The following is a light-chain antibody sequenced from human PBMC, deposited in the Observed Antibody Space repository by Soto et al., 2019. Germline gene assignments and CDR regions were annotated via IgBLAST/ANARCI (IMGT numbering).Light chain of an antibody. Sequence: EIVLTQSPGSLSLSPGEGATLSWRASQSVSSYLAWYQQKPGQAPRLLIYDASNRATGIPDRFSGSGSGTDFTLTISRLEPEDFAVYYCQQYSRLPRTFGQGTKVDIK. J-gene: IGKJ1*01. CDR2: DAS. CDR1: QSVSSY. CDR3: QQYSRLPRT. V-gene: IGKV3-11*01.